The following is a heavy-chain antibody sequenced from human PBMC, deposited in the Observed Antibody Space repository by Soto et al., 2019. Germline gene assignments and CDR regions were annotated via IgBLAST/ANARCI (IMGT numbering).Heavy chain of an antibody. CDR2: ISSSSSYI. CDR3: AKASSTSSTYYYYYGMDV. CDR1: GFTFSSYS. D-gene: IGHD2-2*01. J-gene: IGHJ6*02. Sequence: GGSLRLSCAASGFTFSSYSMNWVRQAPGKGLEWVSSISSSSSYIYYADSVKGRFTISRDNAKNSLYLQMNSLRAEDTAVYYCAKASSTSSTYYYYYGMDVWGQGTTVTVSS. V-gene: IGHV3-21*01.